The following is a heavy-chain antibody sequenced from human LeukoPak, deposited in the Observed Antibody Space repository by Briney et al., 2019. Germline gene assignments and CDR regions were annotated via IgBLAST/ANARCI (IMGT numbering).Heavy chain of an antibody. CDR1: GFTFSRYS. J-gene: IGHJ4*02. CDR3: ARVRSGYYMDY. Sequence: GGSLRLSCAASGFTFSRYSMNWVRQAPGKGLEWVSSISSSSSYIYYADSVKGRFTISRDNAKNSLFLQMNSLRAEDTAVYYCARVRSGYYMDYWGQGTLVTVSS. D-gene: IGHD3-22*01. V-gene: IGHV3-21*01. CDR2: ISSSSSYI.